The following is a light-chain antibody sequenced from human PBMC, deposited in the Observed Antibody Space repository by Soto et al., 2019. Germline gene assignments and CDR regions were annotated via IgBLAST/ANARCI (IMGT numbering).Light chain of an antibody. V-gene: IGLV2-14*01. CDR1: SSDVGGYNY. CDR2: DVS. CDR3: SSYTSKSTLV. J-gene: IGLJ2*01. Sequence: QSALTQPASVSGSPGQSITISCTGTSSDVGGYNYVSWYQQHPGKAPKLMIYDVSNRPSGVSNRFSGSNSGNTGSQTISGLQAEDEADYYCSSYTSKSTLVFGGGTKPTVL.